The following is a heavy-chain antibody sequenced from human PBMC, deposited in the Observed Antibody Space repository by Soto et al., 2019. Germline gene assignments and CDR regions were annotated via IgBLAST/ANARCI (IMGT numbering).Heavy chain of an antibody. J-gene: IGHJ4*02. Sequence: GGSLRLSCAASGFTFSSYSMNWVRQAPGKGLEWVSYISSSSSTIYYADSVKGRFTISRDNAKNSLYLQMNSLRDEDTAVYYCARDVHYYDSSGYRDYWGQGTLVTVSS. CDR3: ARDVHYYDSSGYRDY. V-gene: IGHV3-48*02. D-gene: IGHD3-22*01. CDR1: GFTFSSYS. CDR2: ISSSSSTI.